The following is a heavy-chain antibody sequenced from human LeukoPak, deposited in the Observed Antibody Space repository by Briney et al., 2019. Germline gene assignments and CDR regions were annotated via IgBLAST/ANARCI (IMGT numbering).Heavy chain of an antibody. Sequence: SVKVSCKASGGTFSRYAISWVRQAPGQGLGWMGGIIPILRTANYAQKFQGRVTITADESTSTAYMELSYLRSEDTAVYYCARSFYYGSGSYYYFHYWGQGTLVTVSS. CDR1: GGTFSRYA. J-gene: IGHJ4*02. V-gene: IGHV1-69*13. CDR3: ARSFYYGSGSYYYFHY. D-gene: IGHD3-10*01. CDR2: IIPILRTA.